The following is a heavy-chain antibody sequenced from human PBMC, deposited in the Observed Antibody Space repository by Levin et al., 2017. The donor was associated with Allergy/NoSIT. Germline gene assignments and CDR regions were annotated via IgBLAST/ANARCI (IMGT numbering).Heavy chain of an antibody. V-gene: IGHV3-30*18. CDR2: ISYDGSNK. CDR3: AKPDYGDYYYFDY. Sequence: GGSLRLSCAASGFTFSSYGMHWVRQAPGKGLEWVAVISYDGSNKYYADSVKGRFTISRDNSKNTLYLQMNSLRAEDTAVYYCAKPDYGDYYYFDYWGQGTLITVSS. J-gene: IGHJ4*02. CDR1: GFTFSSYG. D-gene: IGHD4-17*01.